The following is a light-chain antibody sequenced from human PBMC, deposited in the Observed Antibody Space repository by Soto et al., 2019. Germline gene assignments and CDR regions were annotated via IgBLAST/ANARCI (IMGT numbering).Light chain of an antibody. CDR1: RSDIGAYNF. J-gene: IGLJ2*01. CDR3: TSWTTSTTMI. CDR2: DVN. Sequence: QSVLTQPASVSGSPGQSITISCTGTRSDIGAYNFVSWYQQPPGKAPKLILYDVNIRPSGVSYRFSGSKSGNTASLTISGLQAEDEADYYCTSWTTSTTMIFGGGTKLTVL. V-gene: IGLV2-14*03.